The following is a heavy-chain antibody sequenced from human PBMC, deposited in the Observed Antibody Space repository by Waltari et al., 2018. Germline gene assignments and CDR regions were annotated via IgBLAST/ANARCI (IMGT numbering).Heavy chain of an antibody. Sequence: EVHLVQSGGRLIQPGGSLRLSCGVFGFNFKYYWMTWGRQAPGKGLEWVANIKQDGRDKNYVDAVEGRFTISRDNAQNSVYLQMNSLRAEDTAVYYCARDVPNGYFDYWGSGTLVTVSS. CDR1: GFNFKYYW. CDR3: ARDVPNGYFDY. J-gene: IGHJ4*02. V-gene: IGHV3-7*01. D-gene: IGHD1-1*01. CDR2: IKQDGRDK.